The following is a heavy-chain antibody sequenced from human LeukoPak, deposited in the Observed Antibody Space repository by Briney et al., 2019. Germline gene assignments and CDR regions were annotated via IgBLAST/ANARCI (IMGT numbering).Heavy chain of an antibody. Sequence: SETLSLTCTVSGGSISSGSYYRSWIRQPAGKGLEWIGRIYTSGSTNYNPSLTSRVTISVDTSKNQFSLKLSSVTAADTAVYYCARGPSLLWFGEPFDYWGQGTLVTVSS. V-gene: IGHV4-61*02. CDR3: ARGPSLLWFGEPFDY. D-gene: IGHD3-10*01. J-gene: IGHJ4*02. CDR1: GGSISSGSYY. CDR2: IYTSGST.